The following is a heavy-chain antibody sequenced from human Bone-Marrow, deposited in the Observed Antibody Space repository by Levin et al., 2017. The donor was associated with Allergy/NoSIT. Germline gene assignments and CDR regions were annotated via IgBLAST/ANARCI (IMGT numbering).Heavy chain of an antibody. J-gene: IGHJ6*02. V-gene: IGHV4-30-4*01. Sequence: LRLSCSVSGASITSGDYHWSWIRQPPGKGLEWIGYISSSGSTYSNSSLKSRVSISTDTSKNQFSLKLTSVTAADTAVYYCGRALPPTAAGGWSLVHGLDVWGQGTTVTVSS. CDR3: GRALPPTAAGGWSLVHGLDV. D-gene: IGHD2-2*01. CDR1: GASITSGDYH. CDR2: ISSSGST.